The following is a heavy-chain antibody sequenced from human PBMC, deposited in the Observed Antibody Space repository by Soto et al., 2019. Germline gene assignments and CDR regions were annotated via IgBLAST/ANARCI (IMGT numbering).Heavy chain of an antibody. J-gene: IGHJ4*02. D-gene: IGHD2-8*02. CDR1: GGSFSGYY. CDR3: ARDKITGLFDY. Sequence: NPSETLSLTCAVYGGSFSGYYWTWIRQPSGTGLEWIGEINHSGSTNYNPSLKSRVTISVDTSNNQFSLKLTSVTAADTAVYYCARDKITGLFDYWGQGTLVT. CDR2: INHSGST. V-gene: IGHV4-34*01.